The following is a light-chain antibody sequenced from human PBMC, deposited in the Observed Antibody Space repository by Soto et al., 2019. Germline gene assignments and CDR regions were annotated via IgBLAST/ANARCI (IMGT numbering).Light chain of an antibody. CDR2: VNS. CDR3: QSYDSSLSGWV. Sequence: QSVLTQPPSVSGAPGQRVTISCTGSSSNIGVGYGVHWYQQLPGTAPKLLIYVNSNRPSGVPDRFSGSKSGTSASLAITGLRAEDEADYYCQSYDSSLSGWVFGGGTKLTVL. J-gene: IGLJ3*02. V-gene: IGLV1-40*01. CDR1: SSNIGVGYG.